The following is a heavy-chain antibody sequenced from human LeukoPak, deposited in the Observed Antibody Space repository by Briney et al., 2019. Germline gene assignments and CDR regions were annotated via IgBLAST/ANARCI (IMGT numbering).Heavy chain of an antibody. CDR3: ARVPSGYDSYYYYYMDV. J-gene: IGHJ6*03. V-gene: IGHV4-30-2*01. Sequence: SQTLSLTCTVSGGSISSGGYYWSWIRQPPGKGLEWIGYIYHSGSTYYNPSLKSRVTISVDRSKNQFSLKLSSVTAADTGVYYCARVPSGYDSYYYYYMDVWGKGTTVTVSS. D-gene: IGHD5-12*01. CDR1: GGSISSGGYY. CDR2: IYHSGST.